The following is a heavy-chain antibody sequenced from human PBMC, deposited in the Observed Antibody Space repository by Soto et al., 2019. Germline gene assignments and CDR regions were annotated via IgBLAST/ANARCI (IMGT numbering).Heavy chain of an antibody. CDR3: AREGPLGIAARPVHWFDP. D-gene: IGHD6-6*01. Sequence: QVQLQESGPGLVKPSQTLSLTCTVSGGSISSGGYYWSWIRQHPGKGLEWIGYIYYSGSTYYNPSLKSRVTISVDTSKNQFSLKLSSVTAADTAVYYCAREGPLGIAARPVHWFDPWGQGTLVTVSS. CDR2: IYYSGST. CDR1: GGSISSGGYY. J-gene: IGHJ5*02. V-gene: IGHV4-31*03.